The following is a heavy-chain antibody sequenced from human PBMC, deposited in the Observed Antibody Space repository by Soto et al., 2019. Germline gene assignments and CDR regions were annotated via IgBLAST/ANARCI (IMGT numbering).Heavy chain of an antibody. J-gene: IGHJ3*02. CDR3: ARGNRIEAFDI. Sequence: GASVKVSCKPSGYTFASYGFSWARQAPGQGLEWMGWISAYNGNTNYAQKLHGRVTMTTDTSTSTAYMELRSLRSDDTAVYYCARGNRIEAFDIWGQGTMVTVSS. V-gene: IGHV1-18*01. CDR2: ISAYNGNT. CDR1: GYTFASYG. D-gene: IGHD2-15*01.